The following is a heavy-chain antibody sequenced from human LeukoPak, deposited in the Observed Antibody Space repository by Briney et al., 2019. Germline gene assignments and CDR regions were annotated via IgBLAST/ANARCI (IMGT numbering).Heavy chain of an antibody. V-gene: IGHV1-69*05. D-gene: IGHD5-18*01. CDR3: ARRGGGGYSYGYDAFDI. CDR2: IIPIFGTA. J-gene: IGHJ3*02. CDR1: GGTFSSYA. Sequence: SVKVSCKASGGTFSSYAISWVGQAPGQGLEWMGRIIPIFGTANYAQKFQGRVTITTDEFTSTAYMELSSLSSEDTAVYYCARRGGGGYSYGYDAFDIWGQGTMVTVSS.